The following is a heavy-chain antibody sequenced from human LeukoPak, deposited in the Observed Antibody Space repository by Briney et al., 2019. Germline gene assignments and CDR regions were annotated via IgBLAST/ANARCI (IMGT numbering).Heavy chain of an antibody. J-gene: IGHJ4*02. D-gene: IGHD1-26*01. CDR1: GGSFSGYY. V-gene: IGHV4-34*01. CDR3: ARGSGSYPNFDY. Sequence: SETLSLTCAVYGGSFSGYYWSWIRQPPGKGLEWIGEINHSGSTNYNPSLKSRVTISVDTSKNQFSLKLSSVTAADTAVYYCARGSGSYPNFDYWGQGTLVTVSS. CDR2: INHSGST.